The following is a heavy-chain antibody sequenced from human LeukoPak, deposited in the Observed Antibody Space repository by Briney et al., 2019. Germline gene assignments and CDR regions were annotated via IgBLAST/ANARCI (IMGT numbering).Heavy chain of an antibody. V-gene: IGHV4-34*01. CDR3: ARPYGSGNY. D-gene: IGHD3-10*01. CDR2: INHSGST. Sequence: SETLSLTCAVCGGSFSGYYWSWIRQPPGKGLEWIGEINHSGSTNYNPPLKSRVTISVDTSKNQFSLKLSSVTAADTAVYYCARPYGSGNYWGQGTLVTVST. J-gene: IGHJ4*02. CDR1: GGSFSGYY.